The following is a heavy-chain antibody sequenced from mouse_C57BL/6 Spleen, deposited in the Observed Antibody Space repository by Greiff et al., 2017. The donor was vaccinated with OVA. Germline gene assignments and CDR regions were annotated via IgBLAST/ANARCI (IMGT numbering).Heavy chain of an antibody. D-gene: IGHD2-3*01. CDR1: GYSITSGYY. CDR2: ISYDGSN. Sequence: ESGPGLVKPSQSLSLTCSVTGYSITSGYYWNWIRQFPGNKLEWMGYISYDGSNNYNPSLKNRISITRDTSKNQFFLKLNSVTTEDTATYYCARDPYYDGYYGYFDVWGTGTTVTVSS. CDR3: ARDPYYDGYYGYFDV. J-gene: IGHJ1*03. V-gene: IGHV3-6*01.